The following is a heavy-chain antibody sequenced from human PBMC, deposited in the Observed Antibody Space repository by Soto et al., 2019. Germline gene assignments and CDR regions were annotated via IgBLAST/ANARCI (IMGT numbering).Heavy chain of an antibody. CDR3: AREEADYSYGSWYFDL. Sequence: PGGSLRLSFAASGFTFSSYGMHWFRQAPGKGLEWVAVISYDGSNKYYADSVKGRFTISRDNSKNTLYLQMNSLRAEDTAVYYCAREEADYSYGSWYFDLWGRGTLFTVSS. J-gene: IGHJ2*01. CDR2: ISYDGSNK. D-gene: IGHD5-18*01. CDR1: GFTFSSYG. V-gene: IGHV3-30*19.